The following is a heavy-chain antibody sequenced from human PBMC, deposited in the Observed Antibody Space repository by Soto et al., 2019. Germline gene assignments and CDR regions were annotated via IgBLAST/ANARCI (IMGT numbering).Heavy chain of an antibody. CDR3: ASSPNNGVYSSVIEY. CDR1: GYTLIMYY. D-gene: IGHD2-8*01. Sequence: ASVKVSCKASGYTLIMYYIHWMRQAPGQGLEWMGLINPSGGSTTYAQKFQGRVTMTRDTSTSTVYMDLSSLRSEDTAVYYCASSPNNGVYSSVIEYWGREPQVIVSS. J-gene: IGHJ4*02. CDR2: INPSGGST. V-gene: IGHV1-46*01.